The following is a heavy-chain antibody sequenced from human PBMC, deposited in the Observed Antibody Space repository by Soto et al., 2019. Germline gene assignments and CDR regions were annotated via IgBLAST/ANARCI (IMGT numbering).Heavy chain of an antibody. V-gene: IGHV3-9*01. CDR1: GLSFDDYA. Sequence: LRVSCAASGLSFDDYAMLWVRQAPGRGLEWVSGISWNSGSIGYADSVKGRFTISRDNAKNSLYLQMNSLRAEDTALYYCAKDSGYSSGWYFRDYGMDFWGQGTTVTVSS. CDR3: AKDSGYSSGWYFRDYGMDF. CDR2: ISWNSGSI. D-gene: IGHD6-19*01. J-gene: IGHJ6*02.